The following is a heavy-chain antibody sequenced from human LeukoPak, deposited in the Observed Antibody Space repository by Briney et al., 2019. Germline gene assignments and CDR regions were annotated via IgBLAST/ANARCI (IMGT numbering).Heavy chain of an antibody. V-gene: IGHV1-69*05. J-gene: IGHJ6*03. Sequence: SVKVSCKASGGTFSSYAISWVRQAPGQGLEWMGGIIPIFGTANYAQKFQGRVTITTDESTSTAYMELSSLRSEDTAVYYCARGLGGGMAPNYYYYYYMDVWGKGTTVTVSS. D-gene: IGHD5-24*01. CDR3: ARGLGGGMAPNYYYYYYMDV. CDR1: GGTFSSYA. CDR2: IIPIFGTA.